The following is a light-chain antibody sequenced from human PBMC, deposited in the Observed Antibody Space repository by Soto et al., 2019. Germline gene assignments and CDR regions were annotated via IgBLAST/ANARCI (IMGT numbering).Light chain of an antibody. CDR1: SSDVGGYDH. Sequence: QSVLTQPASVSGSPGQSITISCTGTSSDVGGYDHVSWYQQHPSKAPKLIIYDVTVRPSGISRRFSGSKSDNTASLAVSGLQPEDEADYYCSSYTNKDTLLFGGGTKLTVL. CDR2: DVT. J-gene: IGLJ3*02. CDR3: SSYTNKDTLL. V-gene: IGLV2-14*03.